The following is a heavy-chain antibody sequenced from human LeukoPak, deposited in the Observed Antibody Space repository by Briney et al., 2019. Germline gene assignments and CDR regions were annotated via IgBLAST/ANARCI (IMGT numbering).Heavy chain of an antibody. CDR3: ARDEYYDSSGYCGY. D-gene: IGHD3-22*01. CDR1: GFTFSSYG. J-gene: IGHJ4*02. Sequence: GGSLRLSCAASGFTFSSYGMHWVRQAPGKGLEWVAVIWYDGSNKYYADSVKGRFTISRDDSKNTLYLQMNSLRAEDTAVYYCARDEYYDSSGYCGYWGQGTLVTVSS. V-gene: IGHV3-33*01. CDR2: IWYDGSNK.